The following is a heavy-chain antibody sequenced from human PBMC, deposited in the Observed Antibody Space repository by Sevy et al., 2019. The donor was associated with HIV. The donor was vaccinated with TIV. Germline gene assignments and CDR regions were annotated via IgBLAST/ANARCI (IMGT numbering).Heavy chain of an antibody. CDR2: IKQDGSEK. CDR3: ARLCTGFIYYYYYGMDV. CDR1: GFIFSSYW. J-gene: IGHJ6*02. D-gene: IGHD2-2*01. V-gene: IGHV3-7*01. Sequence: GGSLRLSCAASGFIFSSYWMTWVRQAPGKGLEWVATIKQDGSEKYYVDSVKGRFTISRDNAKNSLYLQMRSLRVEDTAMYYCARLCTGFIYYYYYGMDVWGQGTTVTVSS.